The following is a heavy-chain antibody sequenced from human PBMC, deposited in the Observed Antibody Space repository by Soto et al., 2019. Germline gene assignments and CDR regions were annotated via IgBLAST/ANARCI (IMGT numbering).Heavy chain of an antibody. CDR2: ISYDGSNK. D-gene: IGHD6-19*01. CDR1: GFTFSSYA. Sequence: QVQLVESGGGVVQPGRSLRLSCAASGFTFSSYAMHWVRQAPGKGLEWVAVISYDGSNKYYADSVKGRFTISRDNSKNTLYLQMNSLRAEDTAVYYCAGGSAGIAVAGSGYFDYWGQGTLVTVSS. CDR3: AGGSAGIAVAGSGYFDY. V-gene: IGHV3-30-3*01. J-gene: IGHJ4*02.